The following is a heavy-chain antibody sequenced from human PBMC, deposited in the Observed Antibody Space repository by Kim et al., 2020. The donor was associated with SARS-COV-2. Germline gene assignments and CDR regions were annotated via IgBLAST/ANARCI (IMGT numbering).Heavy chain of an antibody. CDR2: TYYRSNWYT. CDR1: GDSVSSNSAG. D-gene: IGHD3-16*01. V-gene: IGHV6-1*01. Sequence: SQTLSLTCDISGDSVSSNSAGWNWIRQSPSRGLEWLGRTYYRSNWYTDYAESVKGRITIKSDTSKNQFSLQLNSVIPEDTAVYYCARDGDSFMSNDYYYGLDVWGHGPTLTVSS. J-gene: IGHJ6*02. CDR3: ARDGDSFMSNDYYYGLDV.